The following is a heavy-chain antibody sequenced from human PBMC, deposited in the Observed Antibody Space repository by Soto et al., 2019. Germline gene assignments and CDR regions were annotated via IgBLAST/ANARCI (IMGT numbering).Heavy chain of an antibody. V-gene: IGHV4-59*01. CDR1: GASITSYY. J-gene: IGHJ6*02. CDR2: NYYSGNT. Sequence: QVQLQESGPGLVKPSETLSLTCTVSGASITSYYWSWIRQPPGKGLEWIGYNYYSGNTNYNPSLKSRVTISVDTSKNQFSLKLTSVTAADTAVYYCAREDVVVPAAIGAGRPKYYYGIDVWGQGTTVTVSS. D-gene: IGHD2-2*01. CDR3: AREDVVVPAAIGAGRPKYYYGIDV.